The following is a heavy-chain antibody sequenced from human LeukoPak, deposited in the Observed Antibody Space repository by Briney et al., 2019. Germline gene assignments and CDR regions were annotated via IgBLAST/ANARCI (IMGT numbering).Heavy chain of an antibody. CDR2: IKSDGST. J-gene: IGHJ1*01. CDR3: ARAPSEIGGYYPEYFRH. V-gene: IGHV3-74*01. D-gene: IGHD3-22*01. Sequence: SGGSLRLSCAASGFTFSTYWMHWVRQAPGKGLVWVSRIKSDGSTNYADSVKGRFTISIDNAKNTVSLQMNSLRPEDTGVYYCARAPSEIGGYYPEYFRHWGQGTLVTVSS. CDR1: GFTFSTYW.